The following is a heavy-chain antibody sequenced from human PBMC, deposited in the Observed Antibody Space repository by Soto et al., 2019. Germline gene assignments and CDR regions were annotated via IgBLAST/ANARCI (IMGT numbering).Heavy chain of an antibody. CDR2: IYYSGST. D-gene: IGHD2-2*01. CDR1: GGSISSGGYY. J-gene: IGHJ6*02. Sequence: QVQLQESGPGLVKPSQTLSLTCTVSGGSISSGGYYWSWIRQHPGKGLEWIGYIYYSGSTYYNPSLKSRVTISLDTSKNQFTLKLGSVTAADTAVYDCARDYVSSSSSYGMDVWGQGTTVTVSS. CDR3: ARDYVSSSSSYGMDV. V-gene: IGHV4-31*03.